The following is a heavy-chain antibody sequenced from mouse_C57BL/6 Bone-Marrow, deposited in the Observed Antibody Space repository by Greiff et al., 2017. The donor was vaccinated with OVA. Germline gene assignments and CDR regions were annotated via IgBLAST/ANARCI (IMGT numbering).Heavy chain of an antibody. J-gene: IGHJ1*03. CDR1: GYSITSGYY. CDR3: ARVYYGNYEWYFDV. D-gene: IGHD2-1*01. Sequence: EVQLQQSGPGLVKPSQSLSLTCSVTGYSITSGYYWNWIRQFPGNKLEWMGYISYDGSNNYNPSLKNRISITRDTSKNQFFLKLNSVTTEDTATYYCARVYYGNYEWYFDVWGTGTTVTVSS. CDR2: ISYDGSN. V-gene: IGHV3-6*01.